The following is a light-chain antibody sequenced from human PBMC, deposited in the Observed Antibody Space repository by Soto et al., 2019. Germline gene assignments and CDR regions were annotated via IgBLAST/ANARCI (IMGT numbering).Light chain of an antibody. Sequence: GDRCSITCRASESISTWLAWYQQKPGKAPKLLIYGASSLESGVPPRFSGDGSGTEFTLTISSLQRDDFGIYYCQQYSRLWSFGQGTKVDIK. V-gene: IGKV1-5*03. CDR1: ESISTW. CDR3: QQYSRLWS. CDR2: GAS. J-gene: IGKJ1*01.